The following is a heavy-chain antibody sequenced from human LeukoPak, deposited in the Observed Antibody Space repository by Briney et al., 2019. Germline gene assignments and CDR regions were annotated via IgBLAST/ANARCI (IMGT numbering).Heavy chain of an antibody. V-gene: IGHV3-30*03. Sequence: GGSLRLSCAASGFTFSSYGMHWVRQAPGKGLEWVAVISYDGSNKYYADSVKGRFTISRDNTQNTLYLQMNSLRAEDTAVYYCAREIGLFFDYWGQGTLVTVSS. CDR3: AREIGLFFDY. J-gene: IGHJ4*02. CDR1: GFTFSSYG. D-gene: IGHD2-21*01. CDR2: ISYDGSNK.